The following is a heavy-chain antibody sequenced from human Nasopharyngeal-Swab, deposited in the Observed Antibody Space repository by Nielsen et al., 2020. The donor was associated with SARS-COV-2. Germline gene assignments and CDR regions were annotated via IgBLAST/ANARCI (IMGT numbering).Heavy chain of an antibody. D-gene: IGHD4-17*01. J-gene: IGHJ4*02. CDR2: IYHSGST. Sequence: WIRQPPGKGLEWIGEIYHSGSTNYNPSLKSRVTISVDKSKNQFSLKLSSVTAADTAVYYCARATFKQDDYGDYGSGNNFDLWGQGTLVTVSS. V-gene: IGHV4-4*02. CDR3: ARATFKQDDYGDYGSGNNFDL.